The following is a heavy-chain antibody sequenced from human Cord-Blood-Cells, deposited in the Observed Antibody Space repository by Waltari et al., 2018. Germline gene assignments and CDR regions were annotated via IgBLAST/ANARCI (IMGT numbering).Heavy chain of an antibody. CDR1: GYTFTGYY. Sequence: QVQLVQSGAEVKKPGASVKVSCKASGYTFTGYYMHWVRQAPGQGLEWMGWINPNSGGTNYAQKVQGWVTMTRDTFISTAYMELSRLRSDDTAVYYCARAGVSEGFDPWGQGTLVTVSS. J-gene: IGHJ5*02. D-gene: IGHD2-8*01. CDR2: INPNSGGT. CDR3: ARAGVSEGFDP. V-gene: IGHV1-2*04.